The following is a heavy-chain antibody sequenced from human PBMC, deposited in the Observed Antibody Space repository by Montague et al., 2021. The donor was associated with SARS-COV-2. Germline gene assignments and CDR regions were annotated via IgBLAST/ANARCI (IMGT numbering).Heavy chain of an antibody. J-gene: IGHJ6*03. V-gene: IGHV6-1*01. CDR1: GDSVSSNSAA. Sequence: CAISGDSVSSNSAAWNWIRQSPSRGLEWLGRTYYRSRWFYDYAVSIRSRITIYPDTSKNQFSLQLNPVTPEDTAVYYCARATEWSGYYYYYYMDVWGKGTTVTVSS. CDR3: ARATEWSGYYYYYYMDV. CDR2: TYYRSRWFY. D-gene: IGHD3-3*01.